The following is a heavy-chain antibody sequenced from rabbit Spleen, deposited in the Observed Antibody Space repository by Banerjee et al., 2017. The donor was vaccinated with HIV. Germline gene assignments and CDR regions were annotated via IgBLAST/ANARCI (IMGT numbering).Heavy chain of an antibody. V-gene: IGHV1S40*01. Sequence: QSLEESGGDLVKPGGSLKLSCTASGFSFSNKAVMCWVRQAPGKGLEWIACIDSGSSGFTYFATWAKGRFTCSKTSSTTVTLQMTRLTAADTATYFCARDTSSSFSSYGMDLWGQGTLVTVS. CDR1: GFSFSNKAV. CDR3: ARDTSSSFSSYGMDL. J-gene: IGHJ6*01. CDR2: IDSGSSGFT. D-gene: IGHD1-1*01.